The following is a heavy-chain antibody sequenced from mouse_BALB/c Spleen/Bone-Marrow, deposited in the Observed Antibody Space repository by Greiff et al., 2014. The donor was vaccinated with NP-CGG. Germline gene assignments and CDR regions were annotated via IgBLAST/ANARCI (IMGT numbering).Heavy chain of an antibody. CDR3: AREGLTGKDY. CDR2: IRNKANGYTT. J-gene: IGHJ2*01. D-gene: IGHD4-1*01. V-gene: IGHV7-3*02. Sequence: EVQLVESGGGLVQPGGSLRLSCATSGFTFTDYYMSWVRQPPGKALEWLGFIRNKANGYTTEYSAYVKGRFTISRDNSQSILYLQMNTLRAEDSAAYYCAREGLTGKDYGGQGTTLTVSS. CDR1: GFTFTDYY.